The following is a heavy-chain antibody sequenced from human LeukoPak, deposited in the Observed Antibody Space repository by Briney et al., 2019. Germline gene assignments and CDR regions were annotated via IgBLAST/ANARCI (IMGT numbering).Heavy chain of an antibody. CDR2: ISGLSGRT. D-gene: IGHD6-25*01. J-gene: IGHJ4*02. CDR1: GFSFSSYG. V-gene: IGHV3-23*01. CDR3: GKDRRLAAFDY. Sequence: GGSLRLSCATSGFSFSSYGMSWVRQAPGKGLEWVSSISGLSGRTYYAGSVKGRFTISRDNSKNTLYLQMNSLRAEDTAVYYCGKDRRLAAFDYGGQGTLVTVSS.